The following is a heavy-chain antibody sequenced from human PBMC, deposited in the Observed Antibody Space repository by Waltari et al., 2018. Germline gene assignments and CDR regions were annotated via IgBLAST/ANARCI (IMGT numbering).Heavy chain of an antibody. Sequence: QVQLQESGPGLVKPSATLSLTCTVSGGSISSHYWSWIRQPPGKGLEWIGYIYYRGSTNYNPSLKSRVTISVDTSKNQFSLKLSSVTAADTAVYYCASSGRTGYWGQGTLVTVSS. D-gene: IGHD2-15*01. CDR3: ASSGRTGY. J-gene: IGHJ4*02. CDR1: GGSISSHY. V-gene: IGHV4-59*11. CDR2: IYYRGST.